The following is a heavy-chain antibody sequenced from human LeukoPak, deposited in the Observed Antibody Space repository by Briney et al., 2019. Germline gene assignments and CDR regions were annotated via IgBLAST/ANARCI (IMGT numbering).Heavy chain of an antibody. V-gene: IGHV4-4*07. Sequence: SETLSLTCTVSGGSISSYYWNWIRQPAGKELEWIGRIYSSGNSGNTNYKSSLKSRVTMSLDTSKNQFSLQLNSVTPEDTAMYYCAGSANYYAHWGQGTLVTVSS. J-gene: IGHJ4*02. CDR1: GGSISSYY. CDR2: IYSSGNSGNT. CDR3: AGSANYYAH.